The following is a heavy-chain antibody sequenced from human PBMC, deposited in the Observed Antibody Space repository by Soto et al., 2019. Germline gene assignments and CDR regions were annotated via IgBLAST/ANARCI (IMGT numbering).Heavy chain of an antibody. CDR2: IYYSGST. V-gene: IGHV4-30-4*01. Sequence: SETLSLTCTVSGGSISSGDDYWSWIRQPPGKGLEWIGYIYYSGSTYYNPSLKSRVTISVDASKNQFSLKLSSVTAADTAVYYCSMSDYYYYGMDVWGQGTTVPVSS. CDR3: SMSDYYYYGMDV. J-gene: IGHJ6*02. CDR1: GGSISSGDDY. D-gene: IGHD3-10*02.